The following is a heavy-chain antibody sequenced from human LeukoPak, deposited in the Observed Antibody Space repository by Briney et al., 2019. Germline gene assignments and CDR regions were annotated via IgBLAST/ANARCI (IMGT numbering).Heavy chain of an antibody. J-gene: IGHJ4*02. Sequence: SVKVSCKASGGTFSSYTISWVRQAPGQGLGWMGRIIPILGIANYAQKFQGRVTIAADKSTSTAYMELSSLRSEDTAVYYCARDPAGDYGVDWGQGTLVTVSS. D-gene: IGHD4-17*01. CDR2: IIPILGIA. V-gene: IGHV1-69*04. CDR1: GGTFSSYT. CDR3: ARDPAGDYGVD.